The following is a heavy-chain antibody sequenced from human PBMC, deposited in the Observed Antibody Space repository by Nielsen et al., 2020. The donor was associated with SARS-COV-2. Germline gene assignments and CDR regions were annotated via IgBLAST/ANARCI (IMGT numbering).Heavy chain of an antibody. CDR3: ARTQSQKYYYGSGSYSDV. CDR2: INHSGST. J-gene: IGHJ6*04. Sequence: SETLSLTCAVYGGSFSGYYWSWFRQPPGKGLEWIGEINHSGSTNYNPSLKSRVTISVDTSKNQFSLKLSSVTAADTAVYYCARTQSQKYYYGSGSYSDVWGKGTTVTVSS. D-gene: IGHD3-10*01. V-gene: IGHV4-34*01. CDR1: GGSFSGYY.